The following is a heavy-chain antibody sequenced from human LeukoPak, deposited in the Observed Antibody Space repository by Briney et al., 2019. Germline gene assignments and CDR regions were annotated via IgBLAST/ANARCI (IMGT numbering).Heavy chain of an antibody. CDR1: GYTFTGYH. Sequence: ASVKVSHKASGYTFTGYHIYWLRQAPGQGLEWMGWINPKSGDTNYAQKFQDRVTLTRDTSISTAYMELTNLRSDDTAVYYCARPNGDYYNWFDPWGQGTLVTVSS. CDR2: INPKSGDT. V-gene: IGHV1-2*02. D-gene: IGHD4-17*01. CDR3: ARPNGDYYNWFDP. J-gene: IGHJ5*02.